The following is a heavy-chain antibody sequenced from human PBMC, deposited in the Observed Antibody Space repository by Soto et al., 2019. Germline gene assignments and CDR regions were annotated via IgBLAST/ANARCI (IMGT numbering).Heavy chain of an antibody. J-gene: IGHJ4*02. D-gene: IGHD5-12*01. V-gene: IGHV4-39*07. CDR2: IYYSGST. CDR1: GGSISSSSYY. CDR3: AREGNLGRWLQPLDF. Sequence: PSETLSLTCTVSGGSISSSSYYWGWIRQPPGKGLEWIGNIYYSGSTYYNPSLKSRVTISVDTSKNQFSLKLISVTAADTAKYFCAREGNLGRWLQPLDFWGQGTLVTVSS.